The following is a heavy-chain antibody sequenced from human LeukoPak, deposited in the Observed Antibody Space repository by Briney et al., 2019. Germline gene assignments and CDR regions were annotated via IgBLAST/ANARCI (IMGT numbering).Heavy chain of an antibody. Sequence: GSVKVSCVASGYTFTGYYMHWVRQAPGQGLEWVGWINPKSGGKNDAQKLQDRVTMTRDTSIRTAYMELSRLIYDDTAVYYCTREYYCDRSGHYKIKQYFHHWGQGTLVTVSS. V-gene: IGHV1-2*02. CDR3: TREYYCDRSGHYKIKQYFHH. CDR2: INPKSGGK. CDR1: GYTFTGYY. D-gene: IGHD3-22*01. J-gene: IGHJ1*01.